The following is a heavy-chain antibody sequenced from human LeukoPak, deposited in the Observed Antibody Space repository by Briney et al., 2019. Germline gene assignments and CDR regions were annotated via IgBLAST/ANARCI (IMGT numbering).Heavy chain of an antibody. J-gene: IGHJ4*02. CDR2: ISWNSGSI. CDR1: GFTFDDYA. Sequence: PGGSLRLSCAASGFTFDDYAMHWVRQAPGKGLEWVSGISWNSGSIGYADSVKGRFTISRDNAKNSLYLQMNSLRAEDTAVYYCASLRGISSWDLSYYFDYWGQGTLVTVSS. D-gene: IGHD6-13*01. V-gene: IGHV3-9*01. CDR3: ASLRGISSWDLSYYFDY.